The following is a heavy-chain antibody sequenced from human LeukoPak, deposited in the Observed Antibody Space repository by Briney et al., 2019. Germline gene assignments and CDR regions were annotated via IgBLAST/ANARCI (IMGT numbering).Heavy chain of an antibody. D-gene: IGHD6-13*01. Sequence: SGGSLRLSCAASGFTFSSSWMSWVRQAPGKGLEWVANIKEDGSEKYYVDSVKGRFTISRDNAKNSLYLQMNSLRAGDTAVYYCARAAYSSTWYSRYFDLWGRGTLVTVSS. V-gene: IGHV3-7*01. CDR3: ARAAYSSTWYSRYFDL. CDR1: GFTFSSSW. J-gene: IGHJ2*01. CDR2: IKEDGSEK.